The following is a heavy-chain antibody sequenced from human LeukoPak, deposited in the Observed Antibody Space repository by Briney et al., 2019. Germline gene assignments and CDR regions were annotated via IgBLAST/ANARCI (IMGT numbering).Heavy chain of an antibody. Sequence: GGSLRLSCAASGFTFSSYAMSWVRQAPGKGLEWVSAISGSGGSTYYADPVKGRFTISRDNSKNTLYLQMNSLRAEDTAVYYCAKNRRIVVAEPDYWGQGTLVTVSS. CDR2: ISGSGGST. CDR3: AKNRRIVVAEPDY. J-gene: IGHJ4*02. CDR1: GFTFSSYA. D-gene: IGHD3-22*01. V-gene: IGHV3-23*01.